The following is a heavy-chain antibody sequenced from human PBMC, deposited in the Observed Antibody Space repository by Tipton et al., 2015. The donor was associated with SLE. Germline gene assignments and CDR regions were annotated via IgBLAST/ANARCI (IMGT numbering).Heavy chain of an antibody. D-gene: IGHD3/OR15-3a*01. CDR1: GYRLPGYY. V-gene: IGHV1-2*02. Sequence: QLVQSGAEVKKTGASVKVSCKASGYRLPGYYLHWVRQAPGQGLEWMGWINPNSADTNYAEKLQGRVTMTTDTPTSTAYMELRSLRSDDTAVYYCALRLVDWGSPGDYWGQGTLVTVSS. CDR2: INPNSADT. J-gene: IGHJ4*02. CDR3: ALRLVDWGSPGDY.